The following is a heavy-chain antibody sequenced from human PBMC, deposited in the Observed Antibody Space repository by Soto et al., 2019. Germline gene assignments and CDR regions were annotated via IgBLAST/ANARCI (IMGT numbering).Heavy chain of an antibody. CDR1: GCSIIRGGYY. V-gene: IGHV4-31*03. CDR3: ARDNARHFDY. CDR2: IYYSGST. J-gene: IGHJ4*02. Sequence: SETLSITCTVSGCSIIRGGYYWSWIRQHPGKGLEWIGYIYYSGSTYYNPSLKSRVTISVDTSKNQFSLKLSPVTAADTAVYYCARDNARHFDYWGQGTLVTVSS.